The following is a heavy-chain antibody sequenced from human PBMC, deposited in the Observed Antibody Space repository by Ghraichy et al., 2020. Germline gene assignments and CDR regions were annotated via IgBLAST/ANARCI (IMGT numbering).Heavy chain of an antibody. CDR2: IRGSGSST. CDR3: AKDRDYYDSSGYYFNAFDI. CDR1: AFTFSSYA. Sequence: RGSLRLSCAASAFTFSSYAMTWVRQAPGKGLEWVSTIRGSGSSTYYTDSVKGRFTISRDKSKNTLYLQMNSLRAEDTAVYYCAKDRDYYDSSGYYFNAFDIWGQGTLVTVSS. J-gene: IGHJ3*02. V-gene: IGHV3-23*01. D-gene: IGHD3-22*01.